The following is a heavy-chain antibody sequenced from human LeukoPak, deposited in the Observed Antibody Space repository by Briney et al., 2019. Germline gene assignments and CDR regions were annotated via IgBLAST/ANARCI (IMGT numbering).Heavy chain of an antibody. D-gene: IGHD1-1*01. Sequence: GGSLRLSCAASGFTFSSYWMSWVRQPPGKGLEWVANIKQDGSEKYYVDSVKGRFTISRDNAKNSLYLQMNSLRAEDTAVYYCARTGGLNWFDPWGQGTLVTVSS. CDR1: GFTFSSYW. V-gene: IGHV3-7*01. J-gene: IGHJ5*02. CDR2: IKQDGSEK. CDR3: ARTGGLNWFDP.